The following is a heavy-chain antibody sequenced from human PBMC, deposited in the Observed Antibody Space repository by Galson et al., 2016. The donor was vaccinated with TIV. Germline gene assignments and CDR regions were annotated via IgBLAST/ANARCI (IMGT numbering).Heavy chain of an antibody. Sequence: SLRLSCAASGFTFSDYFMNWMRQAPGKGLEWVSYISTSGSTIYYADSVKGRITISRDNTKNSMYLQMNSLRAEDTAVYYCTKVPSSGFSYYYGLDVWGQGTTVTVSS. CDR1: GFTFSDYF. CDR3: TKVPSSGFSYYYGLDV. CDR2: ISTSGSTI. V-gene: IGHV3-11*01. D-gene: IGHD3-22*01. J-gene: IGHJ6*02.